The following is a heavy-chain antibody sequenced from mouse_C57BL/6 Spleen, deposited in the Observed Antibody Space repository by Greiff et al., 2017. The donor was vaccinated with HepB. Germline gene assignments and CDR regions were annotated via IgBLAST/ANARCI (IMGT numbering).Heavy chain of an antibody. J-gene: IGHJ2*01. CDR2: IHPNSGST. Sequence: VQLVESGAELVKPGASVKLSCKASGYTFTSYWMHWVKQRPGQGLEWIGMIHPNSGSTNYNEKFKSKATLTVDKSSSTAYMQLSSLTSEDSAVYYCARGPTVVATGYFDYWGQGTTLTVSS. D-gene: IGHD1-1*01. CDR1: GYTFTSYW. V-gene: IGHV1-64*01. CDR3: ARGPTVVATGYFDY.